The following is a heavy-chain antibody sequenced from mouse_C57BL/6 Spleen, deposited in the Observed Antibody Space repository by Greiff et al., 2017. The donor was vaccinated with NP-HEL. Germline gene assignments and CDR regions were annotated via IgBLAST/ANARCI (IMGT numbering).Heavy chain of an antibody. Sequence: EVKLMESGGGLVKPGGSLKLSCAASGFTFSDYGLHWVRQAPEKGLEWVAYISSGSSTIYYADTVKGRFTISRDNAKNTLFRQMTSLRSEDTAMYYCARRDYYGSSPHWYFDVWGTGTTVTVSS. D-gene: IGHD1-1*01. CDR3: ARRDYYGSSPHWYFDV. CDR1: GFTFSDYG. CDR2: ISSGSSTI. V-gene: IGHV5-17*01. J-gene: IGHJ1*03.